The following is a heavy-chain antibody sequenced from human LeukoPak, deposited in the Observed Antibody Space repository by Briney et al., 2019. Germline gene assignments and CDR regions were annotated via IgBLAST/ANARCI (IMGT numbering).Heavy chain of an antibody. D-gene: IGHD3-10*01. CDR3: VRHGWGVYYLDN. CDR1: GGSISSSSYY. Sequence: PSETLSLTCTVSGGSISSSSYYWGWIRQPPGKGLEWIGSLYYSGTTHYNPSLKSRVTIPEDTSKNHFSLMLSSVTAADTAVYYCVRHGWGVYYLDNWGQGTLVTVSS. CDR2: LYYSGTT. J-gene: IGHJ4*02. V-gene: IGHV4-39*01.